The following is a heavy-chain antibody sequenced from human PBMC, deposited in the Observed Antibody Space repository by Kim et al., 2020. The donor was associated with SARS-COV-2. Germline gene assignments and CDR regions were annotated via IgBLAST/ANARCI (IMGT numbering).Heavy chain of an antibody. D-gene: IGHD6-13*01. CDR1: GFTFSNAW. Sequence: GGSLRLSCAASGFTFSNAWMSWVRQAPGKGLEWVGRIKSKTDGGTTDYAAPVKGRFTISRDDSKNTLYLQMNSLKTEDTAGYYCTTGGVTPRIAAAANHCYDYDGMDVWGQGTTVTVSS. CDR3: TTGGVTPRIAAAANHCYDYDGMDV. CDR2: IKSKTDGGTT. V-gene: IGHV3-15*01. J-gene: IGHJ6*02.